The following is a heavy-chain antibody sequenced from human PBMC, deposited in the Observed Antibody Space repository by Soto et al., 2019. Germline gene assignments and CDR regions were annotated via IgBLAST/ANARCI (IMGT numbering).Heavy chain of an antibody. CDR3: ARGTYYYDSSGYLAHYYGMDV. V-gene: IGHV1-69*13. D-gene: IGHD3-22*01. Sequence: GASVKVSCKASGGTFSSYASSWVRQAPGQGLEWMGGIIPIFGTANYAQKFQGRVTITADESTSTAYMELSSLRSEDTAVYYCARGTYYYDSSGYLAHYYGMDVWGQGTTVTVS. CDR1: GGTFSSYA. CDR2: IIPIFGTA. J-gene: IGHJ6*02.